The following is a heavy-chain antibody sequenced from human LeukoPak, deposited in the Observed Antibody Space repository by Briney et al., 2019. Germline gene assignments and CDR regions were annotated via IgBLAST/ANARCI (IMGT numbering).Heavy chain of an antibody. J-gene: IGHJ4*02. CDR1: GGTFSSYA. CDR3: ATVEYSSSSGNDY. Sequence: SVKVYCKASGGTFSSYAISWVRQAPGQGLEWMGGIIPIFGTANYAQKFQGRVTITADESTSTAYMELSSLRSEDTAVYYCATVEYSSSSGNDYWGQGTLVTVSS. D-gene: IGHD6-6*01. V-gene: IGHV1-69*13. CDR2: IIPIFGTA.